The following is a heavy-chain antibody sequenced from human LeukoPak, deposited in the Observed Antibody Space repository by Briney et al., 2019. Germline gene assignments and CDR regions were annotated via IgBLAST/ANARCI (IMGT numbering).Heavy chain of an antibody. V-gene: IGHV4-59*02. J-gene: IGHJ2*01. Sequence: SETLSLTCTVSGGSVSSYYWSWIRQPPGKGLEWIGYIYYSGSTNYNPSLKSRVTISVDTSKNQFSLKLNSITTADTAVYYCARDKGPYWYFDLWGRGTLVTVSS. CDR1: GGSVSSYY. CDR2: IYYSGST. CDR3: ARDKGPYWYFDL.